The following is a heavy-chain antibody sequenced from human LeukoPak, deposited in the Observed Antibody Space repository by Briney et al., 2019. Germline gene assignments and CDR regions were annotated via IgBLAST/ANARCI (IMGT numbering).Heavy chain of an antibody. CDR1: GGSISSYY. CDR3: ARGYSRSWYQAVVYIWLDP. V-gene: IGHV4-59*01. Sequence: SETLSLPCTVSGGSISSYYWTWIRPPPGKGLEWIGYISYSGSTNYNPSLKSRVTISVDTSKNQFSLNLTSVTAADTAVYYCARGYSRSWYQAVVYIWLDPWGQGTLVTVSS. CDR2: ISYSGST. D-gene: IGHD6-13*01. J-gene: IGHJ5*02.